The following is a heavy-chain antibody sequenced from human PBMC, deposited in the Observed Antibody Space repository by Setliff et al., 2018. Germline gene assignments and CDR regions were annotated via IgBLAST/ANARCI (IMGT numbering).Heavy chain of an antibody. CDR1: GGSINSGDYF. CDR2: IYYTGST. CDR3: ASAGSYYARGGNRTWFFDL. V-gene: IGHV4-31*03. D-gene: IGHD1-26*01. J-gene: IGHJ2*01. Sequence: PSETLSLTCTVSGGSINSGDYFWSWFRQLPGKGLEWIGYIYYTGSTHYNPSLKSRLTMSVDTSKNQFSLNLKSVTVADTDVYFCASAGSYYARGGNRTWFFDLWGRGTLVTVSS.